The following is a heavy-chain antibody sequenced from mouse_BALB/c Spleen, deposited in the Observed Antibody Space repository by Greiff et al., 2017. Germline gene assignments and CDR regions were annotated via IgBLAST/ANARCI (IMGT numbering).Heavy chain of an antibody. D-gene: IGHD2-2*01. CDR3: ARGGDGYDVEAWFAY. Sequence: QVQLQQPGAELVKPGASVKLSCKASGYTFTSYWMHWVKQRPGQGLEWIGEINPSNGRTNYNEKFKSKATLTVDKSSSTAYMQLSSLTSEDSAVYYCARGGDGYDVEAWFAYWGQGTLVTVSA. CDR2: INPSNGRT. V-gene: IGHV1S81*02. CDR1: GYTFTSYW. J-gene: IGHJ3*01.